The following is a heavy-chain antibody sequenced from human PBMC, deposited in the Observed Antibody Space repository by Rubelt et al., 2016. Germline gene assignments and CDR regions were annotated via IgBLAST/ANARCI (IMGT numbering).Heavy chain of an antibody. CDR2: IYYSGTT. CDR3: ARDRGGSFTTSFDS. V-gene: IGHV4-39*07. Sequence: FWGWIRQPPGKGLEWIGSIYYSGTTYYSPSLKSRLTISVDTSKNHFSLKLNSVTAADTAVYYCARDRGGSFTTSFDSWGQGTLVTVSS. D-gene: IGHD1-26*01. J-gene: IGHJ4*02. CDR1: F.